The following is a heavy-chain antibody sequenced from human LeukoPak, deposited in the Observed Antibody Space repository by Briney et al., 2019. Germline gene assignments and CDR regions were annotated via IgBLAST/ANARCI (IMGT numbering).Heavy chain of an antibody. Sequence: GGSLRLSCAASGFTFNNYAMSWVRQAPGKGLEWVSAISGSGGSTYYADSVKGRFTISRDNSKNTLYLQMNSLRAEDTAVYYCAKSMLWFGEPMDVWGKGTTVTVSS. CDR1: GFTFNNYA. CDR2: ISGSGGST. J-gene: IGHJ6*04. CDR3: AKSMLWFGEPMDV. V-gene: IGHV3-23*01. D-gene: IGHD3-10*01.